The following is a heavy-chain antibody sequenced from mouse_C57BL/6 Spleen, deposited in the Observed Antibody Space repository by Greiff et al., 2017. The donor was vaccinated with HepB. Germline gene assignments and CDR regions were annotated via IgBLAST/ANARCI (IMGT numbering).Heavy chain of an antibody. J-gene: IGHJ1*03. CDR2: ISYSGST. CDR3: ARAGGSSGDWYFDV. V-gene: IGHV3-1*01. CDR1: GYSITSGYD. Sequence: EVKLQESGPGMVKPSQSLSLTCTVTGYSITSGYDWHWIRHFPGNKLEWMGYISYSGSTNYNPSLKSRISITHDTSKNHFFLKLNSVTTEDTATYYCARAGGSSGDWYFDVWGTGTTVTVSS. D-gene: IGHD1-1*01.